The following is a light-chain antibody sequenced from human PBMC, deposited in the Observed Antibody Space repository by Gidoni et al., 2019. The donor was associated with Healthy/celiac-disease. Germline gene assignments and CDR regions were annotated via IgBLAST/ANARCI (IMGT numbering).Light chain of an antibody. CDR2: DAS. V-gene: IGKV1-33*01. CDR1: QDISNY. Sequence: DIQMTQSPSSLSASLGDRVTITCQASQDISNYLNWYQQKPGKAPKLLIYDASNLETGVPSRFSGSGSGTDFTFTISSLQPEDIATYYCQQYDSGLTFGGGTKVEIK. CDR3: QQYDSGLT. J-gene: IGKJ4*01.